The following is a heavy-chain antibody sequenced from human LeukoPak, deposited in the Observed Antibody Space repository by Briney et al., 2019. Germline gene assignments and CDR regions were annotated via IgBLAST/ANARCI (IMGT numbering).Heavy chain of an antibody. D-gene: IGHD6-13*01. CDR3: ARTAYRSSWSLDY. CDR1: GFTFSSYW. J-gene: IGHJ4*02. CDR2: INTDGSST. V-gene: IGHV3-74*01. Sequence: GGSLRLSCAASGFTFSSYWMHWVRQAPGKGLVWVSRINTDGSSTSYADSVKGRFTISRDNAKNTLYLQMNSLRAEDTAVYYCARTAYRSSWSLDYWGQGTLVTVSS.